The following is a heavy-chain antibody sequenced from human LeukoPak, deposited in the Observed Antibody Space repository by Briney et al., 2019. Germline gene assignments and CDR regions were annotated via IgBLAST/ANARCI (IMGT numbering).Heavy chain of an antibody. CDR1: GFTFSSYG. Sequence: GGSLRLSCAAPGFTFSSYGMSWVRQAPGKGLEWVSAISGSGGSTYNADSVKGRFTISRDNSKNTLYLQMNSLRAEDTAEYYCAKDLYYYDSSAYGFDYWGQGTLVTVSS. CDR3: AKDLYYYDSSAYGFDY. D-gene: IGHD3-22*01. CDR2: ISGSGGST. J-gene: IGHJ4*02. V-gene: IGHV3-23*01.